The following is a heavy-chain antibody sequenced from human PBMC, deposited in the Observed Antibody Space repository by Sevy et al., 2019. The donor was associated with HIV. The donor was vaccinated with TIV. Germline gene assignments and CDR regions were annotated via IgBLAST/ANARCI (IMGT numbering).Heavy chain of an antibody. CDR3: ARDSPGYGGYSY. CDR2: IKEDGSAK. V-gene: IGHV3-7*01. D-gene: IGHD1-26*01. J-gene: IGHJ4*01. Sequence: GGSLRLSCAASRFTFKTYWMSWVRQAPGKGLEWVGNIKEDGSAKYYADSVRVRFTISRDNAKNSLYLQMSSLRVEDTAVYYCARDSPGYGGYSYWGQGTLVTVSS. CDR1: RFTFKTYW.